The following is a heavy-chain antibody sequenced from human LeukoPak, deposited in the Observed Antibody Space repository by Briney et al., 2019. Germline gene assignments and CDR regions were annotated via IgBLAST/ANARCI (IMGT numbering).Heavy chain of an antibody. V-gene: IGHV3-15*01. CDR2: IKSKTDGGTT. J-gene: IGHJ4*02. Sequence: GGSLRLSCAASGFTFSNAWMSWVRQAPGKGLERVGRIKSKTDGGTTDYAAPVKGRFTISRDDSKNTLYLQMNSLKTEDTAVYYCTTEGSGWYIAQFDYWGQGTLVTVSS. CDR1: GFTFSNAW. CDR3: TTEGSGWYIAQFDY. D-gene: IGHD6-19*01.